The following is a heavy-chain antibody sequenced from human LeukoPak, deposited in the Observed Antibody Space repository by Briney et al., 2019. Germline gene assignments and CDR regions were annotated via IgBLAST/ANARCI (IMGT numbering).Heavy chain of an antibody. V-gene: IGHV3-53*01. D-gene: IGHD4/OR15-4a*01. CDR1: GFTVSSTS. J-gene: IGHJ4*02. CDR3: ARRAGAYSHPYDY. Sequence: GGSLRLSCKVSGFTVSSTSMSWVRQAPGNGLEWVSFSYSDNTHYSDSVKGRFTISRDNSKNTLYLQMNSLRAEDTAVYYCARRAGAYSHPYDYWGQGTLVTVSS. CDR2: SYSDNT.